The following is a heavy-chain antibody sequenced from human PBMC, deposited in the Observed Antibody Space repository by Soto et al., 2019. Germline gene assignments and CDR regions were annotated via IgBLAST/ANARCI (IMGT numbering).Heavy chain of an antibody. CDR3: ARWFTYGNFDYFDY. CDR1: GVTFSSYW. D-gene: IGHD3-10*01. J-gene: IGHJ4*02. CDR2: INSGGGTT. Sequence: PGGSLRLSCAASGVTFSSYWMHWFRQAPGKGLMWVSRINSGGGTTTYADSVKGRFTISRDNAKNTLYLQMNGLRAEDTAVYYCARWFTYGNFDYFDYWGQGTQVTVSS. V-gene: IGHV3-74*01.